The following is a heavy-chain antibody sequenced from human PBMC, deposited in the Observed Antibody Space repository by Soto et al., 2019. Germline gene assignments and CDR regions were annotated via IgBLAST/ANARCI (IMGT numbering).Heavy chain of an antibody. D-gene: IGHD2-2*01. CDR1: GDSINNTYW. V-gene: IGHV4-4*02. CDR3: ARVRCSSTSCSMHYYYGMDV. J-gene: IGHJ6*02. CDR2: IYHTGGR. Sequence: ASETLSLTCFVSGDSINNTYWWSWFRHSPEQRLEWIGEIYHTGGRSYMPSLMGRITLSVDTSRNQFSLKLTSVTAADTAVYYCARVRCSSTSCSMHYYYGMDVWGQGTTVTVSS.